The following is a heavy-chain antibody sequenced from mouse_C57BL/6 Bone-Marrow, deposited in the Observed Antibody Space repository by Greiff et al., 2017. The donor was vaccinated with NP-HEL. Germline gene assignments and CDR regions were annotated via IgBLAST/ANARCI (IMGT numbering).Heavy chain of an antibody. D-gene: IGHD1-1*01. CDR1: GFSLTRYG. V-gene: IGHV2-5*01. J-gene: IGHJ3*01. Sequence: VQLMESGPGLVQPSQCLSITCTVSGFSLTRYGVHWVRQSPGQGLDWLGVIWSGGSTDYNAAFMSRLSITKDKSKSQVCFKMNILQADDTAIYYCAKSVYYYVSSPWFAYWGQGTLVTVSA. CDR3: AKSVYYYVSSPWFAY. CDR2: IWSGGST.